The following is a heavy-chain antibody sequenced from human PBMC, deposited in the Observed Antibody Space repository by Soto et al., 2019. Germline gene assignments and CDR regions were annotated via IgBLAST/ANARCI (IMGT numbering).Heavy chain of an antibody. V-gene: IGHV3-7*03. CDR3: AKRLGSNSHFTMDV. J-gene: IGHJ6*02. CDR1: GLIFSRYW. Sequence: GGSLRLSCTASGLIFSRYWMTWVRQAPGRGLEWVAAIKPDGSEEVYHDSVKGRFTMSRDDSKNTLYLQMNSLRAEDTAVYYCAKRLGSNSHFTMDVWGQGTTVTVSS. D-gene: IGHD6-25*01. CDR2: IKPDGSEE.